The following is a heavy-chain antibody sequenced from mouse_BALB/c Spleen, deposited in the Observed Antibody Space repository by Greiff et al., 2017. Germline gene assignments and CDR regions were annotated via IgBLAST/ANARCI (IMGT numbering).Heavy chain of an antibody. CDR2: INPYNGDT. Sequence: EVQLHQSGPELVKPGASVKISCKASGYSFTGYFMNWVMQSHGKSLEWIGRINPYNGDTFYNQKFKGKATLTVDKSSSTAHMELRSLASEDSAVYYCASWGAYGAWDYWGQGTSVTVSS. J-gene: IGHJ4*01. D-gene: IGHD6-5*01. CDR3: ASWGAYGAWDY. CDR1: GYSFTGYF. V-gene: IGHV1-20*02.